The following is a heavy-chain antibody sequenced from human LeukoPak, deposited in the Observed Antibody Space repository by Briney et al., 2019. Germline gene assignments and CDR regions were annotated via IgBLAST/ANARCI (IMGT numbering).Heavy chain of an antibody. CDR2: ISSNGGST. J-gene: IGHJ6*03. CDR3: AKDQGYGDKRGYYYYYHYMDV. CDR1: GFTFSSYA. D-gene: IGHD4-17*01. Sequence: GGSLRLSCAASGFTFSSYAMHWVRQAPGKGLEYVSAISSNGGSTYYANSVKGRFTISRDNSKNTLYLQMGSLRAEDMAVYYCAKDQGYGDKRGYYYYYHYMDVWGKGTTVTISS. V-gene: IGHV3-64*01.